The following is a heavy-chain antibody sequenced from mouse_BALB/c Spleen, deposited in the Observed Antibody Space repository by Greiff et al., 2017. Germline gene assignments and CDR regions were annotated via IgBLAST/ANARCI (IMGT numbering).Heavy chain of an antibody. Sequence: VQLQQSGPGLVKPSQSLSLTCTVTGYSITSDYAWNWIRQFPGNKLEWMGYISYSGSTSYNPSLKSRISITRDTSKNQFFLQLNSVTTEDTATYYCAKYGNYFDYWGQGTTLTVSA. D-gene: IGHD2-1*01. CDR2: ISYSGST. V-gene: IGHV3-2*02. CDR1: GYSITSDYA. J-gene: IGHJ2*01. CDR3: AKYGNYFDY.